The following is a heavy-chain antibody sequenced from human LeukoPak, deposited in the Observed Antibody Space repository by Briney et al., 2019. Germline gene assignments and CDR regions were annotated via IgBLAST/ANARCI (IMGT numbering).Heavy chain of an antibody. CDR3: ARSQRRYYDILTGYSY. CDR1: GFTFSSYG. Sequence: GGSLRLSCAASGFTFSSYGMHWVRQAPGKGLEWVAVIWYDGSNKYYADSVKGRFTISRDNSKNTLYLQMNSLRAEDTAVYYCARSQRRYYDILTGYSYRGQGTLVTVSS. V-gene: IGHV3-33*01. J-gene: IGHJ4*02. D-gene: IGHD3-9*01. CDR2: IWYDGSNK.